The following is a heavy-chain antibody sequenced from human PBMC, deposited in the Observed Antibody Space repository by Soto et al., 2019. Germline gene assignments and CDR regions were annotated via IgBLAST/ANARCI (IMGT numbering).Heavy chain of an antibody. V-gene: IGHV1-18*01. CDR2: INPNSGGT. D-gene: IGHD2-21*02. CDR3: ARGTDPETYPMDV. J-gene: IGHJ6*03. Sequence: GPSVKVSCKASGGTFSSDTISWVRQAPGQGLEWMGWINPNSGGTNYAQKLQGRVTMTTDTSTSTAYMELRSLRSDDTAVYYCARGTDPETYPMDVWGKGTTVTVSS. CDR1: GGTFSSDT.